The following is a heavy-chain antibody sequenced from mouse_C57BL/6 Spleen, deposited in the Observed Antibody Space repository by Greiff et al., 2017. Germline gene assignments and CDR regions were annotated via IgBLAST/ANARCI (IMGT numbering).Heavy chain of an antibody. CDR1: GYSFTDYN. CDR2: INPNYGTT. V-gene: IGHV1-39*01. CDR3: ALTAYYSNRGAY. Sequence: EVKLVESGPELVKPGASVKISCKASGYSFTDYNMNWVKQSNGKSLEWIGVINPNYGTTSYNQKFKGKATLTVDQSSSTAYMQLNSRTSEDSAVYYCALTAYYSNRGAYWGQGTLVTVSA. D-gene: IGHD2-5*01. J-gene: IGHJ3*01.